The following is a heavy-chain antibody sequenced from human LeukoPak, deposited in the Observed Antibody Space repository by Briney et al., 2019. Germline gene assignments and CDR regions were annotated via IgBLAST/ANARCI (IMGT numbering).Heavy chain of an antibody. CDR2: ISYDGSNK. V-gene: IGHV3-30-3*01. Sequence: GRSLRLSCAASGFTFSSYAMHWVRQAPGKGLEWVAVISYDGSNKYYADSVKGRFTISRDNSKNTLYLQMNSLRAEGTAVYYCARDLSPYYDSSGYLIWGQGTLVTVSS. D-gene: IGHD3-22*01. CDR1: GFTFSSYA. CDR3: ARDLSPYYDSSGYLI. J-gene: IGHJ4*02.